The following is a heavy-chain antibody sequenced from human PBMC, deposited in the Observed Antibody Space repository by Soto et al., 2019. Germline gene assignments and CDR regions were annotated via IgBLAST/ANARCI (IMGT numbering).Heavy chain of an antibody. J-gene: IGHJ6*02. V-gene: IGHV1-69*01. Sequence: QVQLVQSGAEVKKPGSSVKVSCKASGGTFSSYAISWVRQAPGQGLEWMGGIIPIFGTANYAQKFQGRVTITADESTSTAYMEVSSLRSEDTAVYYCARGQCSTSCFYYGMDVWGQGTTVTVSS. CDR1: GGTFSSYA. CDR2: IIPIFGTA. D-gene: IGHD2-2*01. CDR3: ARGQCSTSCFYYGMDV.